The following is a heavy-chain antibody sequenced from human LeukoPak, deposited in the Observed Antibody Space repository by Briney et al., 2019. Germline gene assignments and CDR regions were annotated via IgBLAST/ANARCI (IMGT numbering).Heavy chain of an antibody. Sequence: PSETLSLTCTVSGGSISNGDHYWSWIRQPPGKGLEWIGYIYYSGSTYYNPSLKSRVTISVDTSKNQFSLKLSSVTAADTAVYYCARDGGYFSFDYWGQGTLVTVSS. V-gene: IGHV4-30-4*01. CDR1: GGSISNGDHY. J-gene: IGHJ4*02. CDR3: ARDGGYFSFDY. CDR2: IYYSGST. D-gene: IGHD3-22*01.